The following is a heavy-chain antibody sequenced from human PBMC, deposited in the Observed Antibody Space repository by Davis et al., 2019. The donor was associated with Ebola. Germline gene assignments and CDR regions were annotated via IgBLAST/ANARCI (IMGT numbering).Heavy chain of an antibody. CDR1: GFTFSSYS. CDR2: ISSSGSTI. CDR3: ASRTTVRYSIYYYYYGMDV. D-gene: IGHD4-17*01. Sequence: GGSLRLSCAASGFTFSSYSMNWVRQAPGKGLEWVSYISSSGSTIYYADSVKGRFTISRDNSKNTLYLQMNSLRAEDTAVYYRASRTTVRYSIYYYYYGMDVWGQGTTVTVSS. V-gene: IGHV3-48*01. J-gene: IGHJ6*02.